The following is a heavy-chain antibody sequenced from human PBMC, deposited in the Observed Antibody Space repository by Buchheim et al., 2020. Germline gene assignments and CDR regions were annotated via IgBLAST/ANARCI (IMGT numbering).Heavy chain of an antibody. CDR3: ARDGVLVQGVGAVEKFDY. V-gene: IGHV3-48*03. CDR1: GFTFSSYE. CDR2: ISSSGSTI. D-gene: IGHD1-26*01. J-gene: IGHJ4*02. Sequence: EVQLVESGGGLVQPGGSPRLSCAASGFTFSSYEMNWVRQAPGKGLEWVSYISSSGSTIYYADSVKGRFTISRDNAKNSLYLQMNSLRAEDTAVYYCARDGVLVQGVGAVEKFDYWGQGTL.